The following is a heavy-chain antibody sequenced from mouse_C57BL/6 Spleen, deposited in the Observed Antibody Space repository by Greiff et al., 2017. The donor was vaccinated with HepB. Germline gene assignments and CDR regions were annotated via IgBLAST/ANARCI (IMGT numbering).Heavy chain of an antibody. CDR1: GFNIKDYY. J-gene: IGHJ2*01. CDR2: IDPEDGET. V-gene: IGHV14-2*01. Sequence: EVKLQQSGAELVKPGASVKLSCTASGFNIKDYYMHWVKQRTEQGLEWIGRIDPEDGETKYDPKFQGKATITADTSSNTAYLQLSSLTSEDTAVYYCARNYGSPLDYWGQGTTLTVSS. D-gene: IGHD1-1*01. CDR3: ARNYGSPLDY.